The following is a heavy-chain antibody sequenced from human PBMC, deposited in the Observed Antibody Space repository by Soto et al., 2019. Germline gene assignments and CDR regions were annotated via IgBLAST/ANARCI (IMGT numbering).Heavy chain of an antibody. CDR3: ARDIAAAGTRFNYYCFGMDV. D-gene: IGHD6-13*01. CDR1: GYTFTSYY. J-gene: IGHJ6*02. V-gene: IGHV1-46*04. Sequence: QVQLVQSGAEVKKPGASVKVSCKASGYTFTSYYMHWVRQAPGQGLEWMGIINPSGGSTSYAQKLQGRVTMTRDTSTCTVYMELSSLRSEDTAVYYCARDIAAAGTRFNYYCFGMDVWGQGTTVTVSS. CDR2: INPSGGST.